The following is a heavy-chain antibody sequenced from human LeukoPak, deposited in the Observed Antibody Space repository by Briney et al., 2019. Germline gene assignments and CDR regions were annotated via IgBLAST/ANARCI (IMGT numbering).Heavy chain of an antibody. Sequence: PSETLSLTCTVSGGSISSYYWSWIRQPAGKGLEWIGRINTSGSSNYNPSLRSRVTMSVDTSKNQFSLNLSSVTAADTAVYYCAREYGSGKVAYWGQGTLVTVSS. V-gene: IGHV4-4*07. J-gene: IGHJ4*02. CDR2: INTSGSS. CDR1: GGSISSYY. D-gene: IGHD3-10*01. CDR3: AREYGSGKVAY.